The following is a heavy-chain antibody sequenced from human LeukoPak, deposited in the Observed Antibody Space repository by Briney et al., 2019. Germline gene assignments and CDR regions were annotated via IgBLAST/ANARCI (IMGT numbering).Heavy chain of an antibody. D-gene: IGHD6-13*01. CDR1: GYSLTELS. CDR2: FDPADGET. CDR3: ARLGIAAAGTDY. Sequence: GASVKVSCKVSGYSLTELSIQWVRQSPGKGLEWMGGFDPADGETIYAQNFQGRLTTTEDTSIDTAYMELSSLRSEDTAVYYCARLGIAAAGTDYWGQGTLVTVSS. V-gene: IGHV1-24*01. J-gene: IGHJ4*02.